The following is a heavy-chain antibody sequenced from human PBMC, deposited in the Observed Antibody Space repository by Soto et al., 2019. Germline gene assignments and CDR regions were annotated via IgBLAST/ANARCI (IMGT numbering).Heavy chain of an antibody. CDR1: GVSINNYY. V-gene: IGHV4-30-4*08. CDR2: IYYSGST. D-gene: IGHD2-8*01. Sequence: PSETLSLTCTVSGVSINNYYWTWIRQPPGKGLEWIGYIYYSGSTYYNPSLKSRVTISVGTSKNQFSLKLSSVTAADTAVYYCARDRGYCTNGVCYLDVWGQGTTVTVSS. CDR3: ARDRGYCTNGVCYLDV. J-gene: IGHJ6*02.